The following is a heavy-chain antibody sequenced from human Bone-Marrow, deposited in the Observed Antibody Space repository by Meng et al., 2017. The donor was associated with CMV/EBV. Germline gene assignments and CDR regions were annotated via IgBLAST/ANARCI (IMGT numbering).Heavy chain of an antibody. V-gene: IGHV1-2*02. CDR3: AADPDPDYDILTGYYYGMDV. CDR1: GYTFTGYY. Sequence: ASVKVSCKASGYTFTGYYMHWVRQAPGQGLEWMGWINPNSGGTNYAQKFQERVTITRDMSTSTAYMELSSLRSEDTAVYYCAADPDPDYDILTGYYYGMDVWGQGTTVTVSS. CDR2: INPNSGGT. D-gene: IGHD3-9*01. J-gene: IGHJ6*02.